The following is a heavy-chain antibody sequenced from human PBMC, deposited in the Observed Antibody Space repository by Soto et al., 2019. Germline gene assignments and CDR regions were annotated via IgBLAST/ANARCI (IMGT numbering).Heavy chain of an antibody. D-gene: IGHD5-12*01. CDR2: ISYDGKQT. CDR1: GVTFKDYG. CDR3: ARDGWGYNWYFDL. J-gene: IGHJ2*01. Sequence: VGSLRLSCGAPGVTFKDYGMHWVRQAPGKGLEWVAVISYDGKQTYYADSVKGRFTISKDKSKRTLFLQMNSLRVDDTAVYYCARDGWGYNWYFDLWGRGTRFTVSS. V-gene: IGHV3-30*03.